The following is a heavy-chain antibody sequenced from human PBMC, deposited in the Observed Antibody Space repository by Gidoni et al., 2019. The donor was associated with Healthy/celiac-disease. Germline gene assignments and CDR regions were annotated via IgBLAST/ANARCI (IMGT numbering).Heavy chain of an antibody. CDR1: GFPFSSYA. CDR3: AKDRPLYEGWYDY. V-gene: IGHV3-23*01. J-gene: IGHJ4*02. D-gene: IGHD2-15*01. CDR2: ISGSGGST. Sequence: EVQLLESGGGLVQPGGSLRLSCAASGFPFSSYAMSWLRQAPGKGLEWVSAISGSGGSTYYADSVKGRFTISRDNSKNTLYLQMNSLRAEDTAVYYCAKDRPLYEGWYDYWGQGTLVTVSS.